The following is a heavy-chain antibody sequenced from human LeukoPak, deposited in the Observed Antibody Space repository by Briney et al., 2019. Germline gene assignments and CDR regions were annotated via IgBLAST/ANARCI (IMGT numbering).Heavy chain of an antibody. V-gene: IGHV3-30*02. J-gene: IGHJ4*02. Sequence: GGSLRLSCAASGFTFSNYGMHWVRQAPGKGLEWVTFIWYDGSDKYYADSVKGRFTISRDNSKNTLYLQMNSLRDEDTAVYYCAKDVYSSGWFYFDYWGQGTLVTVSS. D-gene: IGHD6-19*01. CDR3: AKDVYSSGWFYFDY. CDR2: IWYDGSDK. CDR1: GFTFSNYG.